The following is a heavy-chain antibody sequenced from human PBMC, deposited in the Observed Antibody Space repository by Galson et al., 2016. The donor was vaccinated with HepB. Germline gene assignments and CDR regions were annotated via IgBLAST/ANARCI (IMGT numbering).Heavy chain of an antibody. Sequence: SLRLSCAASGFTVSSNYVNWVRLAPGKGLEWVSILYPAGNTYYADSVKGRFTISRDNSKNTVFLQMNSLRAEDTAVYYCARAKRPWRYYDGSDRDYWGQGALVTVSS. D-gene: IGHD3-10*01. J-gene: IGHJ4*02. V-gene: IGHV3-53*01. CDR2: LYPAGNT. CDR1: GFTVSSNY. CDR3: ARAKRPWRYYDGSDRDY.